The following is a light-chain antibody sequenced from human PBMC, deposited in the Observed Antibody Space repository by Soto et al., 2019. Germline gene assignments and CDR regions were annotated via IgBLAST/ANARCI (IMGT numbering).Light chain of an antibody. J-gene: IGLJ2*01. CDR3: SSYAGSNNLV. Sequence: QSVLTQPPSATGSPGQSVTISCTGTSRDVGCYNYVSWYQQHPGKAPKIMIYEVSKRPSGVPDRFSGSKSGNTASLTVSGLQADDEADYYCSSYAGSNNLVFGGGTKLTVL. V-gene: IGLV2-8*01. CDR2: EVS. CDR1: SRDVGCYNY.